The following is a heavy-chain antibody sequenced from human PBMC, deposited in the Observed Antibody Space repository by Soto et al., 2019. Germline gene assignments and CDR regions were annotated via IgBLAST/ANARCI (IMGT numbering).Heavy chain of an antibody. CDR1: GGSFSGYY. J-gene: IGHJ6*02. V-gene: IGHV4-34*01. Sequence: SETLSLTCAVYGGSFSGYYWSWVRQPPGKGLEWIGEINHSGSTNYNPSLKSRVTISVDTSKNQFSLKLSSVTAVDTAVYYCARGPTITIFGVVGDGMDVWGQGTTVTVSS. CDR3: ARGPTITIFGVVGDGMDV. D-gene: IGHD3-3*01. CDR2: INHSGST.